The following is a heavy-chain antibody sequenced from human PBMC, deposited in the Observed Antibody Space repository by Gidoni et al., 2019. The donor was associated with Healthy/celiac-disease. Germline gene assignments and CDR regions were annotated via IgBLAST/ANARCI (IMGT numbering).Heavy chain of an antibody. CDR3: EKEEGVPALYYYDGMDV. Sequence: EVQLLESGGGLVQPGMSLRLSFSASGFTFYDSAMHWVRQAPGKGLEWVSGISWNSGRIGYEDSVKGRFTISRDNAKNYLYLQMNSLRDEETALYYCEKEEGVPALYYYDGMDVWGQGTTVTVSS. CDR2: ISWNSGRI. J-gene: IGHJ6*02. V-gene: IGHV3-9*01. CDR1: GFTFYDSA. D-gene: IGHD3-10*01.